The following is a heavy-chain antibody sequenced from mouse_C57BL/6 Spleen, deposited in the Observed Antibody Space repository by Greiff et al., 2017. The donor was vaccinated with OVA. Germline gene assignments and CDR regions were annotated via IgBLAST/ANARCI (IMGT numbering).Heavy chain of an antibody. J-gene: IGHJ4*01. Sequence: QVQLQQPGAELVRPGSSVKLSCKASGYTFTSYWMHWVKQRPIQGLEWIGNIDPSDSETHYNQKFKDKATLTVDKSSSTAYMQLSSLTSEDSAVYYCARRISTVVGMDYWGQGTSVTVAS. D-gene: IGHD1-1*01. CDR3: ARRISTVVGMDY. CDR2: IDPSDSET. CDR1: GYTFTSYW. V-gene: IGHV1-52*01.